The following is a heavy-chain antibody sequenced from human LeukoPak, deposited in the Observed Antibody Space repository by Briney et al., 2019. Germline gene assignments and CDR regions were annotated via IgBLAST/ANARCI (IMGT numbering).Heavy chain of an antibody. CDR1: GFTFNDYA. Sequence: GGSLRLSCAASGFTFNDYAMSWVRQTPGKGLVWVSCINPDGSSTWDADSVKGRFTISRDNAKNTLFLQMNSLRAEDTAVYYCARGLSFGVAYGDYWGQGSLVTVSS. V-gene: IGHV3-74*01. CDR3: ARGLSFGVAYGDY. J-gene: IGHJ4*02. CDR2: INPDGSST. D-gene: IGHD3-3*01.